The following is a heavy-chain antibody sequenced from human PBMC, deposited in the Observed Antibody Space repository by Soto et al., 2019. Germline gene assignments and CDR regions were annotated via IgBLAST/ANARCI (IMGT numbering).Heavy chain of an antibody. CDR1: GFTFSSYA. CDR3: AKNGGDYYGSGSDYYGMDV. D-gene: IGHD3-10*01. J-gene: IGHJ6*02. CDR2: ISGSGGST. Sequence: GGSLRLSCAASGFTFSSYAMSWVRQAPGKGLEWVSAISGSGGSTYYTDSVKGWFTISRDNSKNTLYLQMNSLRAEDTAVYYCAKNGGDYYGSGSDYYGMDVWGQGTTVTVSS. V-gene: IGHV3-23*01.